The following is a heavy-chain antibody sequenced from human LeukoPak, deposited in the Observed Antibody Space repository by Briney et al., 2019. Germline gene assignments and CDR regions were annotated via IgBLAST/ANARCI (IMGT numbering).Heavy chain of an antibody. CDR3: ARDEDDSSGYSSSPDY. Sequence: GRSLRLSCAASGFTFSSYWMHWVRQAPGKGLVWVSRINSDGSSTSYADSVKGRFAISRDNAKNTLYLQMNSLRAEDTAVYYCARDEDDSSGYSSSPDYWGQGTLVTVSS. CDR1: GFTFSSYW. CDR2: INSDGSST. V-gene: IGHV3-74*01. J-gene: IGHJ4*02. D-gene: IGHD3-22*01.